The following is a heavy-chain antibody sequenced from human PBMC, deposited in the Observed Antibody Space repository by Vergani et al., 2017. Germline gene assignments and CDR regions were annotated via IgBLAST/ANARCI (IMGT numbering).Heavy chain of an antibody. J-gene: IGHJ6*03. CDR3: ASGYSGYDYKRRDYYYYYMDV. V-gene: IGHV1-58*02. CDR1: GFTFTSSA. Sequence: QMQLVQSGPEVKKPGTSVKVSCKASGFTFTSSAMQWVRQARGQRLEWIGWIVVGSGNTNYAQKFQERVTITRDMSTSTAYMELRSLRSEDTAVYYCASGYSGYDYKRRDYYYYYMDVWGKGTTVTVSS. D-gene: IGHD5-12*01. CDR2: IVVGSGNT.